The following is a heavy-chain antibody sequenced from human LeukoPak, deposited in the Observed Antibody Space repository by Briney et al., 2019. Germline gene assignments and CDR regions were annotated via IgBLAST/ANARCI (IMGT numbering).Heavy chain of an antibody. CDR2: ISSSGSTI. D-gene: IGHD3-22*01. Sequence: SGGSLRLSCAASGFTFSSYEMNWVRQAPGKGLEWVSYISSSGSTIYYADSVKGRFTISRDNAKNSLYLQMNSLRAEDTAVYYCARVSSSGYYFDYWGQGTLVTVSS. CDR3: ARVSSSGYYFDY. V-gene: IGHV3-48*03. CDR1: GFTFSSYE. J-gene: IGHJ4*02.